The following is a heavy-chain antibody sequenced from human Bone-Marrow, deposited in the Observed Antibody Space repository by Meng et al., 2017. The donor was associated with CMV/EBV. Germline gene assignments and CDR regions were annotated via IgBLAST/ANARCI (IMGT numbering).Heavy chain of an antibody. V-gene: IGHV3-9*01. D-gene: IGHD2-2*01. Sequence: SLKISCAASGFTFDDYAMHWVRQAPGKGLEWVSGISWNSGSIGYADSVKGRFTISRDNAKNSLYLQMNSLRAEDTALYYCAKDNGYCSSTSCPYYGMDVWGQGTTVTVSS. J-gene: IGHJ6*02. CDR1: GFTFDDYA. CDR3: AKDNGYCSSTSCPYYGMDV. CDR2: ISWNSGSI.